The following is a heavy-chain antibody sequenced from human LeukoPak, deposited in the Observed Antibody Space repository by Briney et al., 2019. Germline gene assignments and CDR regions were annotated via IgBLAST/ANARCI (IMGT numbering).Heavy chain of an antibody. Sequence: GGSLRLSCAASGFTFSGSAMHGVRQASGKGLEWVGRIRSKANSYATAYAASVKGRFTISRDDSKNTAYLQMNSLKTEDTAVYYCTSQEDYHILTGYYFWGQGTLVTVSS. J-gene: IGHJ4*02. V-gene: IGHV3-73*01. D-gene: IGHD3-9*01. CDR1: GFTFSGSA. CDR3: TSQEDYHILTGYYF. CDR2: IRSKANSYAT.